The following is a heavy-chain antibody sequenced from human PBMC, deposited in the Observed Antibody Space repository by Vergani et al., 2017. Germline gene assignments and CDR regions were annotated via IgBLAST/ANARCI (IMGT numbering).Heavy chain of an antibody. J-gene: IGHJ4*02. CDR2: IYYSGST. V-gene: IGHV4-39*07. CDR3: AREGVVGATIGY. D-gene: IGHD1-26*01. Sequence: QLQLQESGPGLVKPSETLSLTCTVSGGSISSSSSSWGWIRQPPGKGLEWIGSIYYSGSTYYNPSLKSRVTISVDTSKNQFSLKLSSVTAADTAVYYCAREGVVGATIGYWGQGTLVTVSS. CDR1: GGSISSSSSS.